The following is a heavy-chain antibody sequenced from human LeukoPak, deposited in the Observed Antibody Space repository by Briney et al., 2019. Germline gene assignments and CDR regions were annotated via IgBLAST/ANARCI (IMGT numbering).Heavy chain of an antibody. J-gene: IGHJ4*02. Sequence: GGSLRLSCAVSGFTFSSYAMSWVRQTPGKGLQWVSGISDGVGKTYYADSVKGRFTISRDNSKNTLYLQMDSLRAEDTAVYYCAKEGAAAGLPYFDCWGQGTLLTVSS. V-gene: IGHV3-23*01. CDR2: ISDGVGKT. CDR3: AKEGAAAGLPYFDC. CDR1: GFTFSSYA. D-gene: IGHD6-13*01.